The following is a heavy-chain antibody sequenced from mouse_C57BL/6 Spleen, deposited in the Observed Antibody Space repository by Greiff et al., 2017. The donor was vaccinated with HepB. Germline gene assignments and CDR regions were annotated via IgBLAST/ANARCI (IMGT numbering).Heavy chain of an antibody. CDR2: IYPSDSET. Sequence: VQLQQPGAELVRPGSSVKLSCKASGYTFTSYWIDWVKQRPGQGLEWIGNIYPSDSETHYNQKFKDKATLTVDKSSSTAYMQLSSLTSEDSAVYYCARRGGKGAWFAYWGQGTLVTVSA. CDR3: ARRGGKGAWFAY. CDR1: GYTFTSYW. D-gene: IGHD2-1*01. V-gene: IGHV1-61*01. J-gene: IGHJ3*01.